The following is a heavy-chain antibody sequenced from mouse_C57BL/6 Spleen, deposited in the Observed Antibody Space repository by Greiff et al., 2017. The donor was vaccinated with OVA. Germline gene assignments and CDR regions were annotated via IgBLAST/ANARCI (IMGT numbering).Heavy chain of an antibody. CDR2: IHPNSGST. CDR1: GYTFTSYW. Sequence: QVQLQQPGAELVKPGASVKLSCKASGYTFTSYWMHWVKHRPGQGLEWIGMIHPNSGSTNYNEKFKSKATLTVDKSSSTAYMQLSSLTSEDSAVYYCARSGITTVDYYAMDYWGQGTSVTVSS. CDR3: ARSGITTVDYYAMDY. D-gene: IGHD1-1*01. V-gene: IGHV1-64*01. J-gene: IGHJ4*01.